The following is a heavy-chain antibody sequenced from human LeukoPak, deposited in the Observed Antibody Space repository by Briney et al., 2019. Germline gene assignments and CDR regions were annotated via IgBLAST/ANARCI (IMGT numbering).Heavy chain of an antibody. Sequence: GGSLRLSCAASGFTFSSYAMTWVRQAPGKGLEWVANIKQDGSEKYYVDSVKGRFTISRDNAKNSLYLQMNSLRAEDTAVYYCATPWGYYYYYMDVWGKGTTVTVSS. CDR3: ATPWGYYYYYMDV. CDR1: GFTFSSYA. J-gene: IGHJ6*03. D-gene: IGHD1-26*01. V-gene: IGHV3-7*01. CDR2: IKQDGSEK.